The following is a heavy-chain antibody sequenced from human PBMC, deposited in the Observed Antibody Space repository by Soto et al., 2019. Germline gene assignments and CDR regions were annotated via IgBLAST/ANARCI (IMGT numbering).Heavy chain of an antibody. CDR1: GFTFSSYG. CDR3: ARERAWELGAFDI. CDR2: IWYDGSNK. V-gene: IGHV3-33*01. Sequence: GGSLRLSCAASGFTFSSYGMHWVRQAPGKGLEWVAVIWYDGSNKYYADSVKGRFTISRDNSKNTLYLQMNSLRAEDTAVYYCARERAWELGAFDIWGQGTMVTVSS. D-gene: IGHD1-26*01. J-gene: IGHJ3*02.